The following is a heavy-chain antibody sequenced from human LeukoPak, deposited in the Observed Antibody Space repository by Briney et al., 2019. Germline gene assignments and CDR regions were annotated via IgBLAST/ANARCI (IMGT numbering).Heavy chain of an antibody. CDR3: ARGIYSVSWFDP. CDR1: GYTFTIYE. CDR2: MNPNSGNT. J-gene: IGHJ5*02. V-gene: IGHV1-8*01. Sequence: ASVKVSCKASGYTFTIYEINWVRQATGQGLDWMGWMNPNSGNTGYAQKFQGRVTMTRNTSISTAYMELSSLRSEDTAVYYCARGIYSVSWFDPWGQGTLVTVSS. D-gene: IGHD5-18*01.